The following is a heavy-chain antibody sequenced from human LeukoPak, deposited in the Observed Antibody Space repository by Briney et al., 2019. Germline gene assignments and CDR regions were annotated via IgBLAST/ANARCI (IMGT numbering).Heavy chain of an antibody. D-gene: IGHD2-2*01. CDR2: INKDGSEK. V-gene: IGHV3-7*03. CDR1: GFTFSNYW. CDR3: ARYQVAIDY. J-gene: IGHJ4*02. Sequence: GGSLRLSCAASGFTFSNYWMTWVRQAPGKGLEWVANINKDGSEKNYVDSVRGRFTISRDNAKNSLYLQINSLRADDTAVYYCARYQVAIDYWGQGTLVTVSS.